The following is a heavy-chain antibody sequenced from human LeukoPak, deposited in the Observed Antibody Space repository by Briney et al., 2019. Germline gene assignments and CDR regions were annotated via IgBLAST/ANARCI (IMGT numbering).Heavy chain of an antibody. CDR1: GGSISSGSYY. CDR3: ARAPLGGDFWSGSYYFDY. Sequence: SETLSLTCTVSGGSISSGSYYWSWIRQPAGKGLEWIVRIYTSRSTNYNPSLKSRVTISVDTSKNQFTLKLSSVTAADTAVYYCARAPLGGDFWSGSYYFDYWGQGTLVTVSS. CDR2: IYTSRST. V-gene: IGHV4-61*02. D-gene: IGHD3-3*01. J-gene: IGHJ4*02.